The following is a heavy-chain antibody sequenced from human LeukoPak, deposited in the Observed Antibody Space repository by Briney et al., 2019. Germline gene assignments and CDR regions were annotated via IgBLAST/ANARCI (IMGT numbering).Heavy chain of an antibody. J-gene: IGHJ5*02. CDR2: IDIPGNT. D-gene: IGHD6-19*01. V-gene: IGHV3-13*01. CDR3: ARAVAGTHWFDP. Sequence: GGSLRLSCAASGFTLSSYDMHWVRQATGKGLEWVSGIDIPGNTYYPDSVKGRFTMSRESAKNSLYPQMNSLRAGDTAVYYCARAVAGTHWFDPWGQGTLVTVSS. CDR1: GFTLSSYD.